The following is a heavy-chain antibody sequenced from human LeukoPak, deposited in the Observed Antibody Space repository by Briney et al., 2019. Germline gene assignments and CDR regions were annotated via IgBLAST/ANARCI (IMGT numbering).Heavy chain of an antibody. CDR1: GGSISSGGYY. CDR2: IYYSGST. D-gene: IGHD5-12*01. CDR3: ARRDIVATITDY. Sequence: SETLSLTCTVSGGSISSGGYYWSWIRQHPGKGLERIGYIYYSGSTYYNPSLKSRVTISVDTSKNQFSLKLSSVTAADTAVYYCARRDIVATITDYWGQGTLVTVSS. V-gene: IGHV4-31*03. J-gene: IGHJ4*02.